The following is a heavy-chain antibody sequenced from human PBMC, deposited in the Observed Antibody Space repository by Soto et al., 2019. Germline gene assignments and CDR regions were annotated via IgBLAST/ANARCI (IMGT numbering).Heavy chain of an antibody. CDR1: GFTFSSYA. CDR2: ISGSGGST. D-gene: IGHD3-10*01. CDR3: AKDLVVRGVITPRDAFDI. J-gene: IGHJ3*02. V-gene: IGHV3-23*01. Sequence: EVQLLESGGGLVQPGGSLRLSCAASGFTFSSYAMSWVRQAPGKGLEWVSAISGSGGSTYYADSVKGRFTISRDNSKNTLYLRMNSLRADDTAVYYCAKDLVVRGVITPRDAFDIWGQGTMVTVSS.